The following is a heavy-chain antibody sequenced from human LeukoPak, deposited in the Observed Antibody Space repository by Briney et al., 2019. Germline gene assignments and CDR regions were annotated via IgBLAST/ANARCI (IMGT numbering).Heavy chain of an antibody. Sequence: SQTLSLTCTVSGGSISSGGYYWSWIRQHPGKGLEWIGYIYYSGSTYYNPSLKSRVTIPVDTSKNQFTLKLSSVTAADTAVYYCARDSFGVYGDYPHHAFDIWGQGTMVTVSS. D-gene: IGHD4-17*01. CDR1: GGSISSGGYY. V-gene: IGHV4-31*03. CDR3: ARDSFGVYGDYPHHAFDI. J-gene: IGHJ3*02. CDR2: IYYSGST.